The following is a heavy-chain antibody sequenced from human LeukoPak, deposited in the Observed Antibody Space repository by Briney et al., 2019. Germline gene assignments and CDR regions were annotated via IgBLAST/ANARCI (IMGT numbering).Heavy chain of an antibody. CDR2: INPSGGST. CDR1: GYTFTSYG. D-gene: IGHD3-22*01. V-gene: IGHV1-46*01. CDR3: ARVGDTYYYDSSGYSLHY. J-gene: IGHJ4*02. Sequence: PAASVKVSCKASGYTFTSYGISWVRQAPGQGLEWMGIINPSGGSTSYAQKFQGRVTMTRDTSTSTVYMELSSLRSEDTAVYYCARVGDTYYYDSSGYSLHYWGQGTLVTVSS.